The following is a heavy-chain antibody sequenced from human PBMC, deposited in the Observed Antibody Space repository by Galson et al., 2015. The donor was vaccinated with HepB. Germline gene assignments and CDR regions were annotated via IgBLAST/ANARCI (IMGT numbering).Heavy chain of an antibody. D-gene: IGHD5-24*01. CDR1: GGTFSSYA. CDR3: ASRDGYNTALDY. V-gene: IGHV1-69*13. Sequence: SVKASCKASGGTFSSYAISWVRQAPGQGLEWMGGIIPIFGTANYAQKFQGRVTITADESTSTAYMELSSLRSEDTAVYYCASRDGYNTALDYWGQGTLVTVSS. CDR2: IIPIFGTA. J-gene: IGHJ4*02.